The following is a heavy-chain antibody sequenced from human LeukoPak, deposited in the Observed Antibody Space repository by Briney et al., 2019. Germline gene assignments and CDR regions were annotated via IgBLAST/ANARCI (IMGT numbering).Heavy chain of an antibody. D-gene: IGHD4-23*01. CDR2: ISSSGSTI. Sequence: GGSLRLSCAASGLTFSSYEMNWVRQARGKGLESVSYISSSGSTIYYADSVKGRFTISRDNAKNSLYLQMNSLRAEDTAVYYCARGSGTVVTRDWGQGTLVTVSS. CDR1: GLTFSSYE. CDR3: ARGSGTVVTRD. J-gene: IGHJ4*02. V-gene: IGHV3-48*03.